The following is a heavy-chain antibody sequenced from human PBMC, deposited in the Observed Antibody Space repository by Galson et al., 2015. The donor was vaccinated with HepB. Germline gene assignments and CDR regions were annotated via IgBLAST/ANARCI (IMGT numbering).Heavy chain of an antibody. Sequence: SVKVSRKASGYTFTSYDINWVRQATGQGLEWMGWMNPNSGNTGYAQKFQGRVTMTRNTSISTAYMELSSLRSEDTAVYYCARGRDRGSSWYRGYYYYMDVWGKGTTVTVSS. D-gene: IGHD6-13*01. J-gene: IGHJ6*03. CDR1: GYTFTSYD. CDR2: MNPNSGNT. V-gene: IGHV1-8*01. CDR3: ARGRDRGSSWYRGYYYYMDV.